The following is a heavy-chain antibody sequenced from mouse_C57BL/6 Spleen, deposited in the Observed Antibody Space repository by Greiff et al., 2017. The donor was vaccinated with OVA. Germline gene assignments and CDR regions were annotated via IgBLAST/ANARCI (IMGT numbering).Heavy chain of an antibody. D-gene: IGHD3-3*01. CDR2: IYPGDGDT. V-gene: IGHV1-82*01. Sequence: QVQLKQSGPELVKPGASVKISCKASGYAFSSSWMNWVKQRPGKGLEWIGRIYPGDGDTNYNGKFKGKATLTADKSSSTAYMQLSSLTSEDSAVYFCARSTWDRGGLDYWGQGTTLTVSS. CDR3: ARSTWDRGGLDY. CDR1: GYAFSSSW. J-gene: IGHJ2*01.